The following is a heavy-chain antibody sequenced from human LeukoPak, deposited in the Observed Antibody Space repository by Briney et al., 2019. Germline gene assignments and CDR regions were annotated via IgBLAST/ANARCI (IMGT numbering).Heavy chain of an antibody. CDR3: ARGRQDVTMIVVVMTAVSYYLDV. D-gene: IGHD3-22*01. Sequence: SGTLSPTCAAYGGSFSAYYWTGIRKTPGKGLKGIGEMNPSGGTNHNPSLKSRVTISVYTSKYQFSLKLSSVTAADTAVYYCARGRQDVTMIVVVMTAVSYYLDVWGKGTTVTVS. CDR2: MNPSGGT. J-gene: IGHJ6*03. CDR1: GGSFSAYY. V-gene: IGHV4-34*01.